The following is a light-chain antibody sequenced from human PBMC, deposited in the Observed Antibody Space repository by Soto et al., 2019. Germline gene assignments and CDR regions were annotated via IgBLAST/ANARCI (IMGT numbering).Light chain of an antibody. CDR2: DVS. CDR3: SSYTSSSLYV. V-gene: IGLV2-14*01. J-gene: IGLJ1*01. Sequence: QSALTQPASVSGSPGQSITISCTGTSSDVGGYNYVSWYQQHPGKAPKLMIYDVSHRPSGVSNRFSGSKSGNTDSLTISGLQAEDEADYYCSSYTSSSLYVFGSGTKVTVL. CDR1: SSDVGGYNY.